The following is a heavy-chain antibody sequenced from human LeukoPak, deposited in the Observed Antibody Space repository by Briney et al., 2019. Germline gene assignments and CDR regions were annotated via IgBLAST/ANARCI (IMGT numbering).Heavy chain of an antibody. CDR2: ISAGGGST. CDR3: AMGYNYGIRWFDY. J-gene: IGHJ4*02. D-gene: IGHD5-18*01. V-gene: IGHV3-23*01. CDR1: GFTFNSYA. Sequence: PGGSLRLSCTASGFTFNSYAMSWVRQAPGKGLEWDSAISAGGGSTYYADPVKGRFTISRDNSKNTLYLQMNSLRAEDTALYYCAMGYNYGIRWFDYWGQGTLVTVSS.